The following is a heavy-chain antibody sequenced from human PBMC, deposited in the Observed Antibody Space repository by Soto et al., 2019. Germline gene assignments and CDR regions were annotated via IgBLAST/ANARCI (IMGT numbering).Heavy chain of an antibody. D-gene: IGHD2-2*01. Sequence: SETLSLTCTVSGGSISHDSYCSWIRQTPGKGLEWIGYIYHTGNTYYNPSLRSRVSISVDKSKSQFSLKLISVTAADTAVYFCARDEYQLLSSVSWFDSWGQGTLVTVSS. CDR1: GGSISHDSY. CDR2: IYHTGNT. J-gene: IGHJ5*01. V-gene: IGHV4-30-4*01. CDR3: ARDEYQLLSSVSWFDS.